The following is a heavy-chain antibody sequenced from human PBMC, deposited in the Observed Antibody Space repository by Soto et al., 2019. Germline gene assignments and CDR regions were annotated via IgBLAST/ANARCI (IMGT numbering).Heavy chain of an antibody. CDR2: ISAYNGNT. Sequence: ASVKVSCKASGYTFTSYGISWVRHAPGQGLEWMGWISAYNGNTNYAQKLQGRVTMTTDTSTSTAYMELRSLRSDDTAVYYCARVIFGVVIPDYWGQGTLVTVSS. D-gene: IGHD3-3*01. CDR3: ARVIFGVVIPDY. J-gene: IGHJ4*02. CDR1: GYTFTSYG. V-gene: IGHV1-18*01.